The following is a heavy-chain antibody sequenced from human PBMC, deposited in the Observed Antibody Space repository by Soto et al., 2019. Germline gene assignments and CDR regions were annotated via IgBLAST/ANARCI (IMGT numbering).Heavy chain of an antibody. CDR1: GYTFTSYW. J-gene: IGHJ5*02. CDR2: IYPGDSDS. Sequence: GESLKISCKASGYTFTSYWIGWVRQMPGKGLEWMGIIYPGDSDSRYSLSFQGRATISVDRSISTAYLQWSSLKASDTALYYCARGHCSSTTCYKAGFDPWGQGTLVTVSS. D-gene: IGHD2-2*02. CDR3: ARGHCSSTTCYKAGFDP. V-gene: IGHV5-51*01.